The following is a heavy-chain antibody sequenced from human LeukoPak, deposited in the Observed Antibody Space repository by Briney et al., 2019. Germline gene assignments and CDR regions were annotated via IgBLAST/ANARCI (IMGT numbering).Heavy chain of an antibody. D-gene: IGHD3-3*01. Sequence: ASVKVSCKASGYTFIGYYMHWVRQAPGQGLEWMGWINPNSGGTNYAQKFQGRVTMTRDTSISTAYMELSRLRSDDTAVYYCARGAPYYDFWSGYYYYMDVWGKGTTVTVSS. CDR1: GYTFIGYY. CDR2: INPNSGGT. J-gene: IGHJ6*03. V-gene: IGHV1-2*02. CDR3: ARGAPYYDFWSGYYYYMDV.